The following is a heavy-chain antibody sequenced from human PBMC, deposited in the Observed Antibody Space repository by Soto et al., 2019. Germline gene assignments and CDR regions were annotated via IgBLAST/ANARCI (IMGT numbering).Heavy chain of an antibody. V-gene: IGHV1-69*02. Sequence: GASVKVSCKASGGTFSSYTISLVRQAPGQGLEWMGRIIPILGIANYAQKFQGRVTITADKSTSTAYMELSSLRSEDTAVYYCATLGYYYDSSGYYHDYWGQGTLVTVSS. CDR2: IIPILGIA. J-gene: IGHJ4*02. CDR1: GGTFSSYT. CDR3: ATLGYYYDSSGYYHDY. D-gene: IGHD3-22*01.